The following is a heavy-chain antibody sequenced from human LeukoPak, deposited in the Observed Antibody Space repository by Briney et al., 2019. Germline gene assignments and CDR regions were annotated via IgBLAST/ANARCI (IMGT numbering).Heavy chain of an antibody. Sequence: ASVTVSCKSSGYTFTVYYMHWVRQAPGQGLEWMGWINPNSGGTNYAQKFQGRVTMTSDTSISTAYMELSRLRSDDTAVYYCARDTDKDITMVRGVYYYYYGMDVWGQGTTVTVSS. CDR2: INPNSGGT. J-gene: IGHJ6*02. CDR3: ARDTDKDITMVRGVYYYYYGMDV. V-gene: IGHV1-2*02. D-gene: IGHD3-10*01. CDR1: GYTFTVYY.